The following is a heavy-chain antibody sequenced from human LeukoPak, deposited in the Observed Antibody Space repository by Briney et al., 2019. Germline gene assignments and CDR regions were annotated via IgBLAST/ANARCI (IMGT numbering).Heavy chain of an antibody. V-gene: IGHV4-4*07. CDR2: IHGSGST. J-gene: IGHJ4*02. CDR3: AKIPSGSYNQYEY. Sequence: SETLSLACTVSGGSISSYYWSWIRQPAGKGLEWIGRIHGSGSTNYNPSLESRATMSVDTSRNQFSLRLSSVTAADTAVYYCAKIPSGSYNQYEYWGQGTLVTVSS. CDR1: GGSISSYY. D-gene: IGHD1-26*01.